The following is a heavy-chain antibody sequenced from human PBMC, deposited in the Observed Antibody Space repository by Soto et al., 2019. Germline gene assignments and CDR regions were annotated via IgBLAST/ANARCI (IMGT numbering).Heavy chain of an antibody. V-gene: IGHV4-39*07. J-gene: IGHJ5*02. CDR1: GGSISSSSYY. D-gene: IGHD6-13*01. Sequence: PSETLSLTCTVSGGSISSSSYYWGWIRQPPGKGLEWSGEIYHSGSTNYNPSLKSRVTISVDKSKNQFSLKLSSVTAADTAVYYCARSPVLAAAGIRWFDPWGQGTLVTVSS. CDR2: IYHSGST. CDR3: ARSPVLAAAGIRWFDP.